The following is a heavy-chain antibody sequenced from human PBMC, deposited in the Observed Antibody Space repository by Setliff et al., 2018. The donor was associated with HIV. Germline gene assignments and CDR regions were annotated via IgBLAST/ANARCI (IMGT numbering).Heavy chain of an antibody. CDR2: MNPDSRNT. CDR3: ARDRRIAVAGRPDY. D-gene: IGHD6-19*01. CDR1: GYTFTNYD. J-gene: IGHJ4*02. Sequence: ASVKVSCKPSGYTFTNYDINWVRQAAGQGLEWMGWMNPDSRNTNYAQKLQGRVTMTTDTSTSTAYMELRSLRSDDTAVYYCARDRRIAVAGRPDYWGQGTLVTVSS. V-gene: IGHV1-18*01.